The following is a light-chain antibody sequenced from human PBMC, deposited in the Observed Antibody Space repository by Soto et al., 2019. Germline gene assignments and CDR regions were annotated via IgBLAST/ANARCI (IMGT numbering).Light chain of an antibody. CDR2: GAS. J-gene: IGKJ1*01. CDR3: QQYGSSPPT. V-gene: IGKV3-20*01. CDR1: QSISRY. Sequence: IVLTQSPGTLSLSPGERTTLSCRASQSISRYLAWYQQKPGQGPRLLIYGASSRATGTPDRFSGSGSGTDFTLTINRLEPEGFALYYCQQYGSSPPTFGQGTKV.